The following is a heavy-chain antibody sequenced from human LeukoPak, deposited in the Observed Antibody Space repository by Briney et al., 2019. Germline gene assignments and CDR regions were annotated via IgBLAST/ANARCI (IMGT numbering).Heavy chain of an antibody. CDR1: GFTFSSYG. J-gene: IGHJ5*02. CDR2: ISYDGTNK. Sequence: GRSLRLSCAASGFTFSSYGMHWVRQAPGKGLEWVAVISYDGTNKYYADSVKGRFTISRDNSKNTLYLQMNSLRAEDTAVYYCARDRLGATPKTSWGQGTLVTVSS. D-gene: IGHD1-26*01. CDR3: ARDRLGATPKTS. V-gene: IGHV3-30*03.